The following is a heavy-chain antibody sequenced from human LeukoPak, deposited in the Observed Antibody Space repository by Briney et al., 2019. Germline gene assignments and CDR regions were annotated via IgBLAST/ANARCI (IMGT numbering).Heavy chain of an antibody. V-gene: IGHV3-13*01. Sequence: GGSLRLSCAASGFTFSSYDMHWVRQATGKGLEWVSVIGTAGDTYYSGSVKGRFTISRENAKNSLYLQMNSLRAGDTAVYYCARALKYCSSTSCFGRSYAFDIWGQGTMVTVSS. J-gene: IGHJ3*02. CDR1: GFTFSSYD. D-gene: IGHD2-2*01. CDR2: IGTAGDT. CDR3: ARALKYCSSTSCFGRSYAFDI.